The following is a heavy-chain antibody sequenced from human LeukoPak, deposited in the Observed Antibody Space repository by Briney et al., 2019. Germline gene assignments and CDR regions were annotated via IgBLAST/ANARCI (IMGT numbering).Heavy chain of an antibody. CDR2: ISSSSSYV. CDR3: ARGWAVADLDY. Sequence: GGSLRLSCAASGFTFSSYSMNWVRQAPGKGLEWVSSISSSSSYVYYADSVKGRFTISRDNARNSLYLQMDSLRVEDTAVYYCARGWAVADLDYWGQGTLVTVSS. V-gene: IGHV3-21*01. J-gene: IGHJ4*02. CDR1: GFTFSSYS. D-gene: IGHD6-19*01.